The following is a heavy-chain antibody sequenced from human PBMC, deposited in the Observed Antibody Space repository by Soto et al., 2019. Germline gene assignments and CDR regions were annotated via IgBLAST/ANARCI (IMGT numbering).Heavy chain of an antibody. CDR2: IYYSGST. Sequence: QVQLQESGPGLVKPSQTLSLTCTVSGGSISSGGYYWSWIRQHPGKGLEWIGYIYYSGSTNYNPSLKSRVTISVDTSKNQFSLKLSSVTAADTAVYYCATRSAIYYYMDVWGKGTTVTVSS. J-gene: IGHJ6*03. CDR1: GGSISSGGYY. CDR3: ATRSAIYYYMDV. V-gene: IGHV4-31*03.